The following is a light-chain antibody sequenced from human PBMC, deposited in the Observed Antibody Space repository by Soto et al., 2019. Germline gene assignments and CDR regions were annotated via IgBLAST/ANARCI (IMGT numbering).Light chain of an antibody. V-gene: IGLV1-40*01. Sequence: QSVLTQPPSVSGAPGQRVTISCTGSSSNIGAGYDVHWYQQLPGTAPKLLTYGNSNRPSGVPDRFSGSKSGTSASLAITGLQAEDEADYYCQSYDSRLSGSGVFGTGTKVTVL. CDR2: GNS. CDR3: QSYDSRLSGSGV. CDR1: SSNIGAGYD. J-gene: IGLJ1*01.